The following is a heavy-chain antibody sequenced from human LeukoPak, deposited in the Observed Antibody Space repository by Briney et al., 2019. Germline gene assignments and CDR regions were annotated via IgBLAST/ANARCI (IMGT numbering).Heavy chain of an antibody. Sequence: GGSLRLSCAASGFTFSSYEMNWVRQAPGKGLEWVSYISSSGSTIYYADSVKGRFTISRDNSDNTQFLEMNSLRPEDTAVYYCARDGAARLLRYYYYMDLWGKGTTVTVSS. J-gene: IGHJ6*03. CDR3: ARDGAARLLRYYYYMDL. CDR2: ISSSGSTI. CDR1: GFTFSSYE. D-gene: IGHD6-6*01. V-gene: IGHV3-48*03.